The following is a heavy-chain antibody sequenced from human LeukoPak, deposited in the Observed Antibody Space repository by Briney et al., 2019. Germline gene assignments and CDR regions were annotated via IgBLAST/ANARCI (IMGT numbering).Heavy chain of an antibody. CDR2: ISTDGST. CDR1: GDSISSGAYY. CDR3: ARAPNWGWSWFDP. D-gene: IGHD7-27*01. V-gene: IGHV4-61*02. J-gene: IGHJ5*02. Sequence: PSETLSLTCTVSGDSISSGAYYWSWIRQPAGKGLEWIGRISTDGSTNYNPSLKSRVTISVDTSKNQFSLKLSSVTAADTAVYYCARAPNWGWSWFDPWGQGTLVTVSS.